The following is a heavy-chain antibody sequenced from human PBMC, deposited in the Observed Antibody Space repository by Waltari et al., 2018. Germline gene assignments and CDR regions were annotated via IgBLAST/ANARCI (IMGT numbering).Heavy chain of an antibody. CDR1: GFTFTHYS. CDR2: IWSDGSNT. D-gene: IGHD1-26*01. Sequence: QVQLVESGGGVVQPGQSLRLSCAASGFTFTHYSLHWVRQAPGKGREGVAVIWSDGSNTYYADSVKGRFTISRDNSRNTLYLQMNSLRPEDTAVYYCARGLLVGATTDYFDSWGQGTLVTVSS. J-gene: IGHJ4*02. V-gene: IGHV3-33*01. CDR3: ARGLLVGATTDYFDS.